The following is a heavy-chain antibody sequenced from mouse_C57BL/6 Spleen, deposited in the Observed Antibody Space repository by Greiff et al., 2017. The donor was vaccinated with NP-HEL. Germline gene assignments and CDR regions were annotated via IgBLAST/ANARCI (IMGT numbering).Heavy chain of an antibody. CDR3: ARPYGSSYGTWFAY. V-gene: IGHV3-6*01. J-gene: IGHJ3*01. Sequence: ESGPGLVKPSHSLSLTYSVTFSSLPSVYYWNWIRQFPGNKLEWMGYKSYDGSNNYNPSLKNRISITRDTSKNQFFLKLNSVTTEDTATYYCARPYGSSYGTWFAYWGQGTLVTVSA. D-gene: IGHD1-1*01. CDR1: FSSLPSVYY. CDR2: KSYDGSN.